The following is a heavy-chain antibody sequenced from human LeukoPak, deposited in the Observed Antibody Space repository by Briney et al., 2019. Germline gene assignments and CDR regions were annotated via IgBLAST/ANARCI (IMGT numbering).Heavy chain of an antibody. CDR3: ARAPPLYDFWSGYPY. Sequence: GALPLSCAVSGITFSDYYMSWLRQAPGKGLEWVSKISSSGSSTYYAESVKGRFTISRDNAKNSLYLQMNSLRVEDTAIYCGARAPPLYDFWSGYPYWGQGTLVTVSS. D-gene: IGHD3-3*01. CDR1: GITFSDYY. CDR2: ISSSGSST. J-gene: IGHJ4*02. V-gene: IGHV3-11*04.